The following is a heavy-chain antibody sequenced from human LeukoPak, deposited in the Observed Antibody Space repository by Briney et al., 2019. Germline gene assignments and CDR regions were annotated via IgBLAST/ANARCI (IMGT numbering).Heavy chain of an antibody. V-gene: IGHV3-30*02. CDR3: ARTLARRIAPGDAFDI. Sequence: GRSLRLSCSASGFTFSSYGMRWVRQAPGEGLEWVAFIRNDGSITYNADSVKGRFTISRDNSKNTLYLQMNSLRAEDTAVYYCARTLARRIAPGDAFDIWGQGTMVTVSS. CDR1: GFTFSSYG. J-gene: IGHJ3*02. D-gene: IGHD6-13*01. CDR2: IRNDGSIT.